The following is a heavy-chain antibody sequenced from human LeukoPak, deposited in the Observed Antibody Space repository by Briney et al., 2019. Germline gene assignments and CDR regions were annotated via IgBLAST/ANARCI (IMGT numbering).Heavy chain of an antibody. Sequence: GASVKVSCKASGYTFTSYGISWVRQAPGQGLEWMGWNSAYNGNTNYAQKLQGRVTMTTDTSTSTAYMELRSLRSDDTAVYYCARDGGYDFWSGYEDAFDIWGQGTMVTVSS. CDR2: NSAYNGNT. D-gene: IGHD3-3*01. V-gene: IGHV1-18*01. CDR3: ARDGGYDFWSGYEDAFDI. CDR1: GYTFTSYG. J-gene: IGHJ3*02.